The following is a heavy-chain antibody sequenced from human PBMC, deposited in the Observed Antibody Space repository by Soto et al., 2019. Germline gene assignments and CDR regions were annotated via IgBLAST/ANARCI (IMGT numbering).Heavy chain of an antibody. CDR3: AKDLGYDFWSGYGD. CDR2: ISGSGGST. CDR1: GFTFSSYA. D-gene: IGHD3-3*01. V-gene: IGHV3-23*01. Sequence: EVQLLESGGGLVQPGGSLRLSCAASGFTFSSYAMSWVRQAPGKGLEWVSVISGSGGSTYYADSVKGRFTISRDNSKNTLYLQMNSLRAEDTAVYYCAKDLGYDFWSGYGDWGQGTLVTVSS. J-gene: IGHJ4*02.